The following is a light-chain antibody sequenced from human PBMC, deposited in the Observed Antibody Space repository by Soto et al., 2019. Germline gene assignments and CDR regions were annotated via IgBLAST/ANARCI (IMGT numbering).Light chain of an antibody. CDR1: QNIYYN. CDR2: RAS. CDR3: LQYHNLWA. J-gene: IGKJ1*01. Sequence: ILMTQSPATVSVSPGESATLSCRASQNIYYNVAWYQQRPGQAPRLLIYRASTRAPGVPARFSGCGSGTEFTLTISSLQPEDFTVYSCLQYHNLWAFGQGTKVEI. V-gene: IGKV3-15*01.